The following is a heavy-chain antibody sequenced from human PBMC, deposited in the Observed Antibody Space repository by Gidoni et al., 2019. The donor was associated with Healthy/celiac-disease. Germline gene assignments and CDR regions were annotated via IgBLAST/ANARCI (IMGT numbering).Heavy chain of an antibody. V-gene: IGHV4-59*01. CDR3: AREDVSGAFDI. J-gene: IGHJ3*02. Sequence: QVQLQESGPGLVKPSETLSLTCTVSGGSISSYYWSWIRQPPGKGLEWIGYIYYSGSTNYNPSLKSRVTISVDTSKNQFSLKLSSVTAADTAVYYCAREDVSGAFDIWGQGTMVTVSS. D-gene: IGHD2-8*01. CDR2: IYYSGST. CDR1: GGSISSYY.